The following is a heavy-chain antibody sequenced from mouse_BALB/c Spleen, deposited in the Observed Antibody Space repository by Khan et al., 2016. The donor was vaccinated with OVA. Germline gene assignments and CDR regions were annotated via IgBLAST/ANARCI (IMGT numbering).Heavy chain of an antibody. J-gene: IGHJ3*01. D-gene: IGHD2-3*01. CDR1: GYTFTNYW. Sequence: QVQLKQSGTELVRPGASVKLSCKASGYTFTNYWINWVKQRPGQGLEWIGNIYPSDSYTNYNQNFKDKATLTVDKSSSTAYMQLSSPTSEDSAVYYCIREGVDGSSFDYWGQGTLVTVSA. CDR2: IYPSDSYT. CDR3: IREGVDGSSFDY. V-gene: IGHV1-69*02.